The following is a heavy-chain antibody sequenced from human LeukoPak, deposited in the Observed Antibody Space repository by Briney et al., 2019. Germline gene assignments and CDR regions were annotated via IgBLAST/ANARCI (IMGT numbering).Heavy chain of an antibody. Sequence: ASVKVSCKASGYTFSNYGISWVRQAPGQGLQWMLCIRTYNGETNYAQKLQGRVTMTTDTSTSTAYMELRSLRFDDAAVYYCARDPSDCSSTSCHAAFDIWGQGTMVTVSS. D-gene: IGHD2-2*01. CDR1: GYTFSNYG. CDR2: IRTYNGET. V-gene: IGHV1-18*01. CDR3: ARDPSDCSSTSCHAAFDI. J-gene: IGHJ3*02.